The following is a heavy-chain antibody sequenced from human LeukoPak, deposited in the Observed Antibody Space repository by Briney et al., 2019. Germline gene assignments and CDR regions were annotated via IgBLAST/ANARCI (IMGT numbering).Heavy chain of an antibody. Sequence: SETLSLTCAVYGGSFSGYYWSWIRQPPGKGLEWIGEINHSGSTNYNPSLKSRVTISVDTSKNQFSLKLSSVTAADTAVYYCARAPLYSSSWYVAKVGWFDPWGQGTLVTVSS. J-gene: IGHJ5*02. D-gene: IGHD6-13*01. V-gene: IGHV4-34*01. CDR3: ARAPLYSSSWYVAKVGWFDP. CDR2: INHSGST. CDR1: GGSFSGYY.